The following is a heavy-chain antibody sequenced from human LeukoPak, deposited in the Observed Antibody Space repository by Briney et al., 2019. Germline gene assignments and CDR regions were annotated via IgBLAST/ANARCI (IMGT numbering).Heavy chain of an antibody. J-gene: IGHJ4*02. Sequence: EGSLRLSCAASGFTFSSYAMSWVRQAPGKGLEWVSTITGGGISTYYADSVKGRFTISRDNSKNTLYLQMNSVRAEDTAVYYCAKNRYDSRGYYFEYWGQGTLVTVSS. CDR2: ITGGGIST. V-gene: IGHV3-23*01. CDR3: AKNRYDSRGYYFEY. CDR1: GFTFSSYA. D-gene: IGHD3-22*01.